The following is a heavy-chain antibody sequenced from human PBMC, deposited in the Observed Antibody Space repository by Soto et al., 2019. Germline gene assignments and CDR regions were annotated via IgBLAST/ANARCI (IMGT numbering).Heavy chain of an antibody. D-gene: IGHD3-16*01. CDR1: GFTFRSYV. J-gene: IGHJ4*02. CDR3: ARWGTTGGLDV. V-gene: IGHV3-33*05. Sequence: QVQLVESGGGVVQPGTSLRLSCVGSGFTFRSYVIHSGRQAPGRGLEWVALTTDDGSNNFYGDSVKGRFTNSRDNSRNTVDLQMDSQTLEDTALYYCARWGTTGGLDVWGQGTLVSVSS. CDR2: TTDDGSNN.